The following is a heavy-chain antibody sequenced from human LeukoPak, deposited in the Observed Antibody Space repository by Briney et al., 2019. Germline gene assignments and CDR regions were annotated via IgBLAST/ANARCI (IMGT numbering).Heavy chain of an antibody. CDR2: ISDGGAFT. D-gene: IGHD4-23*01. CDR1: GFSFGNYF. Sequence: GGSLRLSCAGSGFSFGNYFMSWVRQAPGKGLERVSDISDGGAFTYHADSVKGRFTISRDNSRNTLYLQMNSLRADDTAVYYCANEDYGGNNGARGFDYWDQGTLVTVSS. J-gene: IGHJ4*02. CDR3: ANEDYGGNNGARGFDY. V-gene: IGHV3-23*01.